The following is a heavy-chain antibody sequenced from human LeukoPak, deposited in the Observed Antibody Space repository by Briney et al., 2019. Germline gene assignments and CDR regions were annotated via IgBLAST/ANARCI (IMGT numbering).Heavy chain of an antibody. J-gene: IGHJ4*02. CDR3: ARGRYYDSSGYYGYFDY. CDR1: GYAFTSYG. V-gene: IGHV1-18*01. D-gene: IGHD3-22*01. CDR2: ISAYNGNT. Sequence: GASVKVSCKASGYAFTSYGISWVRQAPGQGLEWMGWISAYNGNTNYAQKLQGRVTMTTDTSTSTAYMELRSLRSDDTAVYYCARGRYYDSSGYYGYFDYWGQGTLVTVSS.